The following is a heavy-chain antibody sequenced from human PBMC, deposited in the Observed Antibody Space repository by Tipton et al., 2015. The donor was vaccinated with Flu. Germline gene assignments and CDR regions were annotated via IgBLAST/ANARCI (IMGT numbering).Heavy chain of an antibody. CDR3: ATDLGKGYYDSSGYSPHGDY. V-gene: IGHV1-24*01. CDR2: FDPEDGET. J-gene: IGHJ4*02. CDR1: GYTLTELS. Sequence: QLVQSGAEVKKPGASVKVSCKVSGYTLTELSMHWVRQAPGKGLEWMGGFDPEDGETIYAQKFQGRVTMTEDTSTDTAYMELSSLRSEDTAVYYCATDLGKGYYDSSGYSPHGDYWGQGTLVTVSS. D-gene: IGHD3-22*01.